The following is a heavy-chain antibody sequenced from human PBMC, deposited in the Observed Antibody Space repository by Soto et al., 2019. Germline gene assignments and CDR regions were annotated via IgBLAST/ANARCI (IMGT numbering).Heavy chain of an antibody. CDR2: IYYSGGT. CDR3: ARENSGYDYLRGDYYYYGMDV. Sequence: PSETLSLTCTVSGGSMSSYYWSWIRQPPGKGLEWIGYIYYSGGTNYNPSLKSRVTISVDTSKNQFSLKLSSVAAADTAVYYCARENSGYDYLRGDYYYYGMDVWGQGTTVTVSS. J-gene: IGHJ6*02. V-gene: IGHV4-59*01. D-gene: IGHD5-12*01. CDR1: GGSMSSYY.